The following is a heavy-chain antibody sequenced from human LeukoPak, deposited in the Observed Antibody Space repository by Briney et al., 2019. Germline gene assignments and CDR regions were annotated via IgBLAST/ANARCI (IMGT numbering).Heavy chain of an antibody. Sequence: GGSLRLSCAASGFTFSSYAMSWVRQAPGKGLEWVSGINWNGGSTGYADSVKGRFTISRDNAKNSLYLQMNSLRAEDTALYYCAGTYYYGSESYEGDAFDIWGQGTMVTVSS. J-gene: IGHJ3*02. D-gene: IGHD3-10*01. CDR3: AGTYYYGSESYEGDAFDI. CDR2: INWNGGST. V-gene: IGHV3-20*04. CDR1: GFTFSSYA.